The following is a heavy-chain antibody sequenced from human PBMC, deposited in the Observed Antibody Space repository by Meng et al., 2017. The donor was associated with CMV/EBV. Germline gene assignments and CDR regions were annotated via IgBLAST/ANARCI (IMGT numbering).Heavy chain of an antibody. D-gene: IGHD3-10*01. CDR2: IYWNDDK. Sequence: FSAFSLRTSGVGLGWIRHPPGKALEWLALIYWNDDKRYRPSLKSRLTITKDTSKNQVVLTMTNMDPVDTATYYCAHSAGRFGEKEFDPWGQGTLVTVSS. CDR1: AFSLRTSGVG. CDR3: AHSAGRFGEKEFDP. V-gene: IGHV2-5*01. J-gene: IGHJ5*02.